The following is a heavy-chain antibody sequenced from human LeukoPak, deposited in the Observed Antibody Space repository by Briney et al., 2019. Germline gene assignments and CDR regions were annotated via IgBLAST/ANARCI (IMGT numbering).Heavy chain of an antibody. V-gene: IGHV4-34*01. D-gene: IGHD3-10*01. J-gene: IGHJ6*02. CDR2: INHSGST. Sequence: NPSETLSLTCAVYGGSFSGYYWSWIRQPPGKGLEWLGEINHSGSTNYNPSLKSRVTISVDTSKNQFSLKLSSVTAADTAVYYCARAKPGSGRVHSIRYYYYGMDVWGQGTTVTVSS. CDR1: GGSFSGYY. CDR3: ARAKPGSGRVHSIRYYYYGMDV.